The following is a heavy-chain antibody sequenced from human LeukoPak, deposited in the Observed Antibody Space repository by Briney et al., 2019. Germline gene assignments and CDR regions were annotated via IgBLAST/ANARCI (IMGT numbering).Heavy chain of an antibody. CDR3: TTKRGYSYGYAD. CDR2: IYSGGST. D-gene: IGHD5-18*01. Sequence: GGSLRLSCAASGFTVSNSYMTWVRQAPGKGLEWLSVIYSGGSTYYADSVKGRFTISRDNSKNTLYLQMNSLRAEDTAVYYCTTKRGYSYGYADWGQGTLVTVSS. J-gene: IGHJ4*02. V-gene: IGHV3-66*01. CDR1: GFTVSNSY.